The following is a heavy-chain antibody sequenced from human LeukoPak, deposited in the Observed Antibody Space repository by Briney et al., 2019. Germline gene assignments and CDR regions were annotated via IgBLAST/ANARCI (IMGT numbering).Heavy chain of an antibody. CDR3: AREFISGDWTWDI. J-gene: IGHJ3*02. D-gene: IGHD2-21*02. V-gene: IGHV1-46*01. CDR2: INPSGGTT. Sequence: GASVKVSCKASGYTFTSYSLNWVRQAPGQGLEWMGTINPSGGTTNYAQKFQGRISMTRDTSTSTVYMELSSLRSDDTAVYYCAREFISGDWTWDIWGQGTMVTVSS. CDR1: GYTFTSYS.